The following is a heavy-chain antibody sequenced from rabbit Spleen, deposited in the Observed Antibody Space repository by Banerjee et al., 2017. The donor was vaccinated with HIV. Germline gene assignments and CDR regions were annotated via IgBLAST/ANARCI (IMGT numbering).Heavy chain of an antibody. V-gene: IGHV1S40*01. CDR1: GFSFSSGYY. J-gene: IGHJ4*01. D-gene: IGHD8-1*01. Sequence: QSLEESGGDLVKPEGSLTLTCTASGFSFSSGYYMCWVRQAPGKGLEWIACIYGGGSGDAYYASWAKGRFTISKTSSTTVTLQMTSLTAADTATYFCARDGAGGSYFNLWGQGTLVTVS. CDR2: IYGGGSGDA. CDR3: ARDGAGGSYFNL.